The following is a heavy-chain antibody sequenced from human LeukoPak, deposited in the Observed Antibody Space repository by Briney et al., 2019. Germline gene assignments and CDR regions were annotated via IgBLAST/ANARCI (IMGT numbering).Heavy chain of an antibody. V-gene: IGHV3-7*01. CDR1: GFTFSRYW. CDR3: ARDSVGVSTSDY. J-gene: IGHJ4*02. D-gene: IGHD1-26*01. CDR2: IKEDGSEK. Sequence: GGSLRLSCVGPGFTFSRYWMSWVRQAPGKGPEWVANIKEDGSEKNYVDSVRGRFTISRDDAKNTLYLQMNSLRAEDTAVYYCARDSVGVSTSDYWGQGTLVTVSS.